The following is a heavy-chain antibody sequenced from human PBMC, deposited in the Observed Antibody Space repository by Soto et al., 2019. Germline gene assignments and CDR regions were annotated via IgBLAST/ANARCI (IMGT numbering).Heavy chain of an antibody. V-gene: IGHV3-30*18. CDR1: GFTFSSYG. J-gene: IGHJ3*02. CDR2: ISYDGSNK. CDR3: AKLTWRLRWRDEAFDI. D-gene: IGHD4-17*01. Sequence: GGSLRLSCAASGFTFSSYGMHWVRQAPGKGLEWVAVISYDGSNKYYADSVKGRFTISRDNSKNTLYLQMNSLRAEDTAVYYCAKLTWRLRWRDEAFDIWGQGTMVTFSS.